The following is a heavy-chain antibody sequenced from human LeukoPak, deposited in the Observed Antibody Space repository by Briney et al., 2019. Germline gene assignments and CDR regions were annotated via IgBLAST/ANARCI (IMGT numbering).Heavy chain of an antibody. Sequence: GGSLRLSCAASGFTFNNYVMNWVRQAPGKGLEWVSVIYGGGNIYYADSVKGRFTISRDNSKNTLYLQMNSLRAEDTAVYYCARGAGYNYPYYFDYWGQGTLVTVSS. J-gene: IGHJ4*02. D-gene: IGHD5-24*01. CDR3: ARGAGYNYPYYFDY. V-gene: IGHV3-53*01. CDR1: GFTFNNYV. CDR2: IYGGGNI.